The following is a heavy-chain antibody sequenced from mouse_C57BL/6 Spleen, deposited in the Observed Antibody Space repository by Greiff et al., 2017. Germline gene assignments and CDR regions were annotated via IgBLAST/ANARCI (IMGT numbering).Heavy chain of an antibody. Sequence: EVKLVESGGGLVKPGGSLKLSCAASGFTFSSYAMSWVRQTPEKRLEWVATISDGGSYTYYPDNVKGRFTISRDNAKNNLYLQMSHLKSEDTAMYYCARDDGNSPYAMDYWGQGTSVTVSS. D-gene: IGHD2-1*01. CDR2: ISDGGSYT. CDR3: ARDDGNSPYAMDY. CDR1: GFTFSSYA. V-gene: IGHV5-4*01. J-gene: IGHJ4*01.